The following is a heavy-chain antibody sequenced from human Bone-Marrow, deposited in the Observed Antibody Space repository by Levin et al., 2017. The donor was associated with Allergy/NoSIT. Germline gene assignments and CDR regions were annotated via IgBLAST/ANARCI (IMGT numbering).Heavy chain of an antibody. J-gene: IGHJ6*02. Sequence: PGGSLRLSCAASGFNFSFYSLNWVRQGPGKGLEWVSSISSSSNYIHYADSMRGRFTISRDNAKSSLSLQMMNLTADDTAVYYCVRYSTSSKRSHDYGMDVWGHGTAVTVSS. CDR1: GFNFSFYS. V-gene: IGHV3-21*06. CDR3: VRYSTSSKRSHDYGMDV. D-gene: IGHD6-6*01. CDR2: ISSSSNYI.